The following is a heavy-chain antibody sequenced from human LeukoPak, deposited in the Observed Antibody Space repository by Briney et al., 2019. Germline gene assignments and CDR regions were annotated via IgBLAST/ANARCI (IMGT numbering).Heavy chain of an antibody. Sequence: GGSLRLPCAASGFTFSSYWMHWVRQAPGKGLVWVSRINSDGSVSNYADSVKGRFTISRDNAKNTLYLQMNGLRAEDTAMYYCATQPGSDYWGQGTLVTVSS. CDR2: INSDGSVS. CDR3: ATQPGSDY. J-gene: IGHJ4*02. V-gene: IGHV3-74*01. CDR1: GFTFSSYW. D-gene: IGHD3-10*01.